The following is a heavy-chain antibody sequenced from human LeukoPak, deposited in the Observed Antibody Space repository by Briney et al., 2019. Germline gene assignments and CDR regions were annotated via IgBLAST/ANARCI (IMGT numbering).Heavy chain of an antibody. J-gene: IGHJ4*01. CDR2: IYISGTT. CDR1: GGSISSYY. Sequence: SETLSLTCTVSGGSISSYYWSWIRQPPGKGLEWIGRIYISGTTNYNSSLTSRITMSLDTSKNQLSLKLSSVTAADTAVYYCARAEAGSGYIDYWGQGTLVTVSS. D-gene: IGHD3-22*01. CDR3: ARAEAGSGYIDY. V-gene: IGHV4-4*07.